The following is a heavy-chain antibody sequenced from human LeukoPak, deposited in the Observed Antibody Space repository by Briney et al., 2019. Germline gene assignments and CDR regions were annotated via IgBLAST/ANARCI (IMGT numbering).Heavy chain of an antibody. CDR1: GFTFSSYW. CDR3: AMSGSGTSYNEQFDY. D-gene: IGHD3-10*01. Sequence: GGSLRLSCAASGFTFSSYWMSWVRQAPGKGLEWVANIKQDGSEKYYVDSVKGRFTISRDNAKNSLYLQMNSLRAEDTAVYYCAMSGSGTSYNEQFDYWGQGTLVTVSS. CDR2: IKQDGSEK. J-gene: IGHJ4*02. V-gene: IGHV3-7*01.